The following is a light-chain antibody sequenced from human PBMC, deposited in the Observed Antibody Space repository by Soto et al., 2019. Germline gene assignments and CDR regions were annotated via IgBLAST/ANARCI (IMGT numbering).Light chain of an antibody. J-gene: IGKJ1*01. CDR1: QTIRSNY. CDR2: GAS. Sequence: ETVLTQSPGTLSLSPGERATLSCRASQTIRSNYVAWYRQTPGQAPRLLIYGASNRATGIADRFSGSGSGTDFTLIISRLEPEDVALYYCQQYVSSPWTFGQGTKVEIK. V-gene: IGKV3-20*01. CDR3: QQYVSSPWT.